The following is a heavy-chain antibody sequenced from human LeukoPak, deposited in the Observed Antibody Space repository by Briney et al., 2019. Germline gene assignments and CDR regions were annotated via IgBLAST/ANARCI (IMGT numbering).Heavy chain of an antibody. CDR3: ARDPANYYDSSGADAFDI. V-gene: IGHV3-21*01. Sequence: GGSLRLSCAASGFTFSSYSMNWVRQAPGKGLEWVSSISSSSSYIYYADSVKGRFTISRDNAKNSLYLQMNSLRAEDTAVYYCARDPANYYDSSGADAFDIWSQGTMVTVSS. D-gene: IGHD3-22*01. J-gene: IGHJ3*02. CDR2: ISSSSSYI. CDR1: GFTFSSYS.